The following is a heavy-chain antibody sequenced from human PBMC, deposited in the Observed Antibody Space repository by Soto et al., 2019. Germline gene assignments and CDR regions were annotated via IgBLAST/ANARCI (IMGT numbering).Heavy chain of an antibody. V-gene: IGHV3-7*03. CDR1: GFNIINYW. CDR2: IKQDGSEK. J-gene: IGHJ6*02. D-gene: IGHD6-6*01. CDR3: ARGAARPPDYYYYYGMDV. Sequence: GPKRLPYAAAGFNIINYWMSWILKDTGKGLEWVANIKQDGSEKYYVDSVKGRFTISRDNAKNSLYLQMNSLRAEDTAVYYCARGAARPPDYYYYYGMDVWGQGTTVTVSS.